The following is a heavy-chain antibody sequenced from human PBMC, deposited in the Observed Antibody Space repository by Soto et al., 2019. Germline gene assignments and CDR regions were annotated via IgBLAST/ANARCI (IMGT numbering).Heavy chain of an antibody. Sequence: GGSLRLSCAASGFTFSRYSMNWVRQAPGKGLEWVSSISSTTNYIYYADSMKGRFTVSRDNAKNSVYLDMNSLSAEDTAVYYCARESEDLTPNFDYWGQGTLVTVSS. J-gene: IGHJ4*02. V-gene: IGHV3-21*01. CDR3: ARESEDLTPNFDY. CDR1: GFTFSRYS. CDR2: ISSTTNYI.